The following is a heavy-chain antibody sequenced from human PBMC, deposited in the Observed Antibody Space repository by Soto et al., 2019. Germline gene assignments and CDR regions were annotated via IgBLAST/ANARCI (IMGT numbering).Heavy chain of an antibody. CDR1: GFTFTNYA. V-gene: IGHV3-23*01. D-gene: IGHD3-3*01. CDR3: ARSPSTYDGADY. J-gene: IGHJ4*02. Sequence: EVQVLESGGGLVQPGGSLRLSCAASGFTFTNYAMTWVRQAPGKGLEWVSGISGSGGNTYYADSVKGRFTISRDNSKNTLYLQMNSLRAEDTAVYYCARSPSTYDGADYWGQGTLVTVSS. CDR2: ISGSGGNT.